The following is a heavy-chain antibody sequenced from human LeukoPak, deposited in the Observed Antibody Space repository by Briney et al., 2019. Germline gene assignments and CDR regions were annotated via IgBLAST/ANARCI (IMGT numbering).Heavy chain of an antibody. CDR1: GYTFTGYY. CDR3: ASLWSMVTGTPGPNWFDP. V-gene: IGHV1-2*02. J-gene: IGHJ5*02. D-gene: IGHD1-20*01. CDR2: INPNSGGT. Sequence: ASVKVSCKASGYTFTGYYMHWVRQAPGQGLEWMGWINPNSGGTNYAQKFQGGVTMTRDTSISTAYMELSRLRSDDTAVYYCASLWSMVTGTPGPNWFDPWGQGTLVTVSS.